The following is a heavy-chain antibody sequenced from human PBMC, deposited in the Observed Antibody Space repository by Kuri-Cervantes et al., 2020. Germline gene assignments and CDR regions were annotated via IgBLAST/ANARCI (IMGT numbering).Heavy chain of an antibody. CDR3: ARDLGVGAPIDY. J-gene: IGHJ4*02. V-gene: IGHV1-69*04. Sequence: SVKVSCKASGGTFSSYTISWVRQAPGQGLEWMGRIIPILGIANYAQKFQGRVTITADKSTSTAYMELSSLRSEDTAVYYCARDLGVGAPIDYWGQGTLVTVSS. CDR2: IIPILGIA. D-gene: IGHD1-26*01. CDR1: GGTFSSYT.